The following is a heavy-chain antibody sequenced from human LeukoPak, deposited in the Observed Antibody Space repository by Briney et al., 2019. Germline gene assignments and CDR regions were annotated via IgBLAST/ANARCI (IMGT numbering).Heavy chain of an antibody. D-gene: IGHD2-2*02. V-gene: IGHV1-3*01. CDR3: ARDRVPIPYYFGY. J-gene: IGHJ4*02. Sequence: ASVKVSCKASGYTFTSYAMHWVRQAPGQRLEWMGWINAGNGNTKYSQKFQGRVTITRDTSASTAYMELSSLRSEDTAVYYCARDRVPIPYYFGYWGQGTLVTVSS. CDR2: INAGNGNT. CDR1: GYTFTSYA.